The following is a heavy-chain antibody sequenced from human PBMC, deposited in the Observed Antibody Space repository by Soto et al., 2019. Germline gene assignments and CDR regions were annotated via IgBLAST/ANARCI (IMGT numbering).Heavy chain of an antibody. Sequence: QVQLVESGGGVVQPGRSLRLSCAASGFTFSSYGMHWVRQAPGKGLEWVAVIWYDGSNKYYADSVKGRFTISRDNSKNTLYLQMNSLRAEDTAVYYCARDLLGYSNRYGMDVWGQGTTVTVSS. V-gene: IGHV3-33*01. CDR3: ARDLLGYSNRYGMDV. J-gene: IGHJ6*02. D-gene: IGHD4-4*01. CDR2: IWYDGSNK. CDR1: GFTFSSYG.